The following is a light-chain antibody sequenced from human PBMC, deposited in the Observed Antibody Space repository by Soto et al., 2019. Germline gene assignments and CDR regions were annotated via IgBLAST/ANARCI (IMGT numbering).Light chain of an antibody. Sequence: DIQMTQSPSSLSASVGDRVTITCRASQSISTYLNWYQQKPGKAPKLLIYAASSLQSGVPSRFSGSGSGTDFTFTISSLQPEDVATYYCQHCDYLPIFGPGTTVDFK. V-gene: IGKV1-39*01. CDR1: QSISTY. CDR3: QHCDYLPI. CDR2: AAS. J-gene: IGKJ3*01.